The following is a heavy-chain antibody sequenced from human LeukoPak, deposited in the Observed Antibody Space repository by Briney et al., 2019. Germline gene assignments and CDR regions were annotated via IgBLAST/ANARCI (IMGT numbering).Heavy chain of an antibody. CDR2: ISGSGDRT. D-gene: IGHD3-16*02. CDR1: GFTFITYG. Sequence: GGSLRLSCAASGFTFITYGMSWVRQAPGKGLEWVSAISGSGDRTYYADSVQGRFTVSRDISKNTLFLQLNSLRAEDTAVYYCAKLFRGVVVPYFDSWGQGTLVTVSS. V-gene: IGHV3-23*01. J-gene: IGHJ4*02. CDR3: AKLFRGVVVPYFDS.